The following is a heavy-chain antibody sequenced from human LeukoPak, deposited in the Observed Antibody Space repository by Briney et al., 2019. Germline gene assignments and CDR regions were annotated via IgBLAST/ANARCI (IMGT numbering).Heavy chain of an antibody. CDR1: GFTFSNAW. D-gene: IGHD3-3*01. CDR2: IKSKTDGGTT. V-gene: IGHV3-15*01. Sequence: AGGSLRLSCAASGFTFSNAWMSWVRQAPGKGLEWVGRIKSKTDGGTTDYAAPVKGRFTISRDDSKNALYLQMNSLKTEDTAVYYCTTTKYYDFWSGYYTSYYMDVWGKGTTVTVSS. CDR3: TTTKYYDFWSGYYTSYYMDV. J-gene: IGHJ6*03.